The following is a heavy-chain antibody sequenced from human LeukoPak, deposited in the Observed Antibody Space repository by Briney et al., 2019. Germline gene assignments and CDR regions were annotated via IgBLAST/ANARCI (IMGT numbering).Heavy chain of an antibody. D-gene: IGHD3-22*01. CDR3: ARGGSITYYYDSSGRYYFDY. CDR2: TYYRSKWYN. V-gene: IGHV6-1*01. J-gene: IGHJ4*02. Sequence: SQTLSLTCAISGDSVSINSAAWNWIRQSPSRGLEWLGRTYYRSKWYNDYAVSVKSRITINPDTSKNQFSLQLNSVTPEDTAVYYCARGGSITYYYDSSGRYYFDYWGQGTLVTVSS. CDR1: GDSVSINSAA.